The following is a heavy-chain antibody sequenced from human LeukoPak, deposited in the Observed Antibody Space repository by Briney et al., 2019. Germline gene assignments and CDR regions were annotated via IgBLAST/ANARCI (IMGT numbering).Heavy chain of an antibody. D-gene: IGHD2-2*03. CDR1: GFTFSSYA. CDR2: ISGSGGST. CDR3: AKGGHCTGTSCPRDH. Sequence: GGSLRLSCAASGFTFSSYAMSWVRQAPGKGLEWVSSISGSGGSTYYTDSVKGRFTISRDNSKNTLYLQMNSLRAEDTAIFYYAKGGHCTGTSCPRDHWGQGTLVTVSS. V-gene: IGHV3-23*01. J-gene: IGHJ4*02.